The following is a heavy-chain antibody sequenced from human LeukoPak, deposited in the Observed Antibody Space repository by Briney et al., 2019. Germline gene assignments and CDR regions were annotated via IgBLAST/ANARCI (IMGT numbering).Heavy chain of an antibody. Sequence: ASVKVSCKASGYTFSSYDIHWVRQAPGQGLEWMGWINAGNGNTKFSQKFQGRVTITRDTSASTDYMELSSLRSEDTAVYYCARDRGRTMVRGVEGFDPWGQGTLVTVSS. CDR1: GYTFSSYD. J-gene: IGHJ5*02. V-gene: IGHV1-3*01. CDR3: ARDRGRTMVRGVEGFDP. D-gene: IGHD3-10*01. CDR2: INAGNGNT.